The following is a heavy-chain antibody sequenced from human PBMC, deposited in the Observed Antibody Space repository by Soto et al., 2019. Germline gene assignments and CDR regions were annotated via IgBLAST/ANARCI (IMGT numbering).Heavy chain of an antibody. J-gene: IGHJ4*02. CDR2: INPTGGST. CDR3: ARHRAADDV. D-gene: IGHD6-25*01. V-gene: IGHV1-46*01. CDR1: GYTFINYY. Sequence: QVQLVQSGAEVKKPGASVKVSCKASGYTFINYYIHWVRQAPGHGLEWMAIINPTGGSTNYARKYQGSLTLTTEPSTSTVYMELGSLRSEDTAMYACARHRAADDVWGQRTLVTVSS.